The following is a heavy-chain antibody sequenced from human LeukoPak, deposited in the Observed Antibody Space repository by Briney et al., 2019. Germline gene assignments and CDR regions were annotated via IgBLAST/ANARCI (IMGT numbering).Heavy chain of an antibody. CDR1: GFTFSSYA. J-gene: IGHJ4*02. CDR3: AKNSYYDFWRAHFDY. D-gene: IGHD3-3*01. V-gene: IGHV3-23*01. Sequence: GGSLRLSCAASGFTFSSYAMSWVRQAPGKGLEWVSAISGSVGSTYYADSVTGRFTLSRDNSKNTLYLQMNSLRAADTAVYYCAKNSYYDFWRAHFDYWGQGTLVTVSS. CDR2: ISGSVGST.